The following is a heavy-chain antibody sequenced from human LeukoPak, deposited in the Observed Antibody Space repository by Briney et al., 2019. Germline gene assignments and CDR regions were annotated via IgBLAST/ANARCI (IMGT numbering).Heavy chain of an antibody. V-gene: IGHV1-2*02. CDR3: ARDIVVVPAAHLYYYYYRDV. J-gene: IGHJ6*03. Sequence: ASVKISCKASGYTFTGYYMHWVRQAPGQGLEWMGWLNPNSGGTNYAQKFQARVTMTRHTSISTPYKALSRLRSDDTAVYYCARDIVVVPAAHLYYYYYRDVWGKETRVTV. D-gene: IGHD2-2*01. CDR2: LNPNSGGT. CDR1: GYTFTGYY.